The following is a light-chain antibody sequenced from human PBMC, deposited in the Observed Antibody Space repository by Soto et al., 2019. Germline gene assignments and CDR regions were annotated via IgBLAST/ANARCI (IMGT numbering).Light chain of an antibody. V-gene: IGKV1-9*01. CDR2: AAS. CDR3: QQLNSYSWT. CDR1: RGLSSD. Sequence: IQLTQSPSSLSASVGERVTITCRASRGLSSDLAWYQQKPGKAPKLLIYAASAWQSGVPSRFSGGESGTAFTLTICRPQPEFFATYSCQQLNSYSWTFGQGTNVDI. J-gene: IGKJ1*01.